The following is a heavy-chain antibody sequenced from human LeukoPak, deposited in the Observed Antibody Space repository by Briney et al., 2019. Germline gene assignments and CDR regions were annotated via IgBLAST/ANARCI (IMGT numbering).Heavy chain of an antibody. V-gene: IGHV3-23*01. Sequence: TGGSLRLSCAASGFTFSSYAMSWVRQAPGKGLKWVSTINDNGAGTYYADSVKGRFTISRDNPKNTLYLQMNSLRAEDTAVYYCAKRGSYSSSFTSTFDYWGQGTLVTVSS. J-gene: IGHJ4*02. D-gene: IGHD6-6*01. CDR3: AKRGSYSSSFTSTFDY. CDR1: GFTFSSYA. CDR2: INDNGAGT.